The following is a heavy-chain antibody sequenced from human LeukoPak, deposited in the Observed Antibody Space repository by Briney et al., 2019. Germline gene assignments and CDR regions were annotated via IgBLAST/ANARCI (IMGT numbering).Heavy chain of an antibody. CDR2: IYYSGTT. V-gene: IGHV4-59*08. J-gene: IGHJ4*02. Sequence: PSETLSLTCAISGGSINNYYWSWIRQPPGKGLEWIGYIYYSGTTNYSPSLNSRVNISLDTAKNQFSLRLSSVTAADTAVYYCARQTAKNVDTARFDSWGQRTLVTVSS. D-gene: IGHD5-18*01. CDR1: GGSINNYY. CDR3: ARQTAKNVDTARFDS.